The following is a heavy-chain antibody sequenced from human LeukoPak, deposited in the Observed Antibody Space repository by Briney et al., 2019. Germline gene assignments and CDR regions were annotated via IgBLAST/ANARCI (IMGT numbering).Heavy chain of an antibody. J-gene: IGHJ6*03. CDR3: ARDLFRETVAGRYYYYYYMDV. D-gene: IGHD6-19*01. CDR1: GFTFSSYA. Sequence: GGSLRLSCAASGFTFSSYAMHWVRQAPGKGLEYVSAISSNGGSTYYANSVKGRFTISRDNSKNTLYPQMGSLRAEDMAVYYCARDLFRETVAGRYYYYYYMDVWGKGTTVTVSS. V-gene: IGHV3-64*01. CDR2: ISSNGGST.